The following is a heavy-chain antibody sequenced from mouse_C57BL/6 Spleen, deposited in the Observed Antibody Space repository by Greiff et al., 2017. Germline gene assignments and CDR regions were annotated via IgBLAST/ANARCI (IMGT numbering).Heavy chain of an antibody. CDR1: GFTFSDYY. Sequence: EVKVVESGGGLVQPGGSLKLSCAASGFTFSDYYMYWVRQTPEKRLEWVAYISNGGGSTYYPDTVKGRFTISRDNAKNTLYLQMSRLKSEDTAMYYCARRYDYDRGYYYAMDYWGQGTSVTVSS. J-gene: IGHJ4*01. CDR2: ISNGGGST. D-gene: IGHD2-4*01. CDR3: ARRYDYDRGYYYAMDY. V-gene: IGHV5-12*01.